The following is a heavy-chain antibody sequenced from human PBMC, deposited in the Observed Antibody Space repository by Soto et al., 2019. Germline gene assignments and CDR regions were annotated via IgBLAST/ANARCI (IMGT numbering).Heavy chain of an antibody. V-gene: IGHV4-4*02. J-gene: IGHJ1*01. CDR3: ARREALSGTACAPVD. CDR1: GGSIITRNW. D-gene: IGHD1-26*01. CDR2: VDHSGST. Sequence: QVQLQESGPGLVKASGTLSLTCTVSGGSIITRNWWSWVRQPPGKGLEWIGEVDHSGSTNYNPSLQSRVTISVDMSKNQFSIKLAPATTADTAVYYCARREALSGTACAPVDWGQGTLVNVSS.